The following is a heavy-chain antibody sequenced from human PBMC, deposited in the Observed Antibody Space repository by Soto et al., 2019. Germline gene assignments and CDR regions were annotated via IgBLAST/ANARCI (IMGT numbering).Heavy chain of an antibody. V-gene: IGHV1-69*13. CDR3: ARAARLESYGMDV. J-gene: IGHJ6*02. CDR2: IIPIFGTA. D-gene: IGHD6-6*01. Sequence: SVKVSCKASGGTFSSYAISWVREAPGQGLEWMGGIIPIFGTANYAQKFQGRVTITADESTSTAYMELSSLKASDTAMYYCARAARLESYGMDVWGQGTTVTVSS. CDR1: GGTFSSYA.